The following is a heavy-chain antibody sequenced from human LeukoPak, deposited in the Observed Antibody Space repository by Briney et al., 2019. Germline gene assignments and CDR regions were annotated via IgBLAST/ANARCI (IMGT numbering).Heavy chain of an antibody. D-gene: IGHD2-2*02. J-gene: IGHJ4*02. CDR3: AKEDIVVVPAAIRLDY. Sequence: AGGSLRLSCAASGFTVSSNYMSWVRQAPGKGLEWVSVIYSGGSTYYADSVKGRFTISRDNSKNTLYLQMNSLRAEDTAVYYCAKEDIVVVPAAIRLDYWGQGTLVTVSS. V-gene: IGHV3-66*01. CDR1: GFTVSSNY. CDR2: IYSGGST.